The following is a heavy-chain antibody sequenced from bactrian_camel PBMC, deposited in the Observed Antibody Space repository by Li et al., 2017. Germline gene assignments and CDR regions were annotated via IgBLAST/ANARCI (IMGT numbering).Heavy chain of an antibody. J-gene: IGHJ4*01. CDR1: GFPVDRSC. D-gene: IGHD2*01. V-gene: IGHV3S6*01. Sequence: HVQLVESGGGSVQPGGSLRLACEVSGFPVDRSCVGWVRQAPGKEREGVATIYTGSNKTYYSNSVKGRFTISQDEAKNTIYLQMNDLQPEDTAVYYCVADQNYCYLQYTYSTWGQGTQVTVS. CDR3: VADQNYCYLQYTYST. CDR2: IYTGSNKT.